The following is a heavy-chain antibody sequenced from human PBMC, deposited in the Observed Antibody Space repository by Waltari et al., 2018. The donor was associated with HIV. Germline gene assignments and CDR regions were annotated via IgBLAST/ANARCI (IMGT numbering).Heavy chain of an antibody. J-gene: IGHJ6*02. CDR2: IYYSGST. Sequence: QLQLQESGPGLVKPSETLSLTCTVSGGSISSSSYYWGWIRQPPGKGLEWIGSIYYSGSTYYNPSLKSRVTISVDTSKNQFSLKLSSVTAADTAVYYCARHGGEGVTLYYYYGMDVWGQGTTVTVSS. V-gene: IGHV4-39*01. CDR1: GGSISSSSYY. CDR3: ARHGGEGVTLYYYYGMDV. D-gene: IGHD3-10*01.